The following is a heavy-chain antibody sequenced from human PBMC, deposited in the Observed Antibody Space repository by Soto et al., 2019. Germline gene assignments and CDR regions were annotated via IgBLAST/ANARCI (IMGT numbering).Heavy chain of an antibody. CDR2: IYYSGST. CDR3: ARHVSYGSESYYYGMDV. CDR1: GGSISTYY. V-gene: IGHV4-59*08. D-gene: IGHD3-10*01. J-gene: IGHJ6*02. Sequence: SVTLSLTCTVSGGSISTYYWSWIRQPPGRGLEWIGYIYYSGSTNYNPSLKSRVTISVDTSNQFSLKLNSVTVADTAVYYCARHVSYGSESYYYGMDVWGQGTTVTVSS.